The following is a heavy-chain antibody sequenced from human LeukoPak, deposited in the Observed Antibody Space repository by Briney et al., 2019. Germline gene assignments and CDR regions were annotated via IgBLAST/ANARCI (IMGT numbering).Heavy chain of an antibody. CDR3: AKPQRSIAVAGTTWYFDL. Sequence: PGGSLRLSCAASGFTFTSYAMSWVRQAPGKGLEWVSAISGSGDGTYYTNSVKGRFTISRDNSNYTLHLQMNSLRTEDTAIYYCAKPQRSIAVAGTTWYFDLWGRGTLVTVSS. D-gene: IGHD6-19*01. CDR1: GFTFTSYA. V-gene: IGHV3-23*01. CDR2: ISGSGDGT. J-gene: IGHJ2*01.